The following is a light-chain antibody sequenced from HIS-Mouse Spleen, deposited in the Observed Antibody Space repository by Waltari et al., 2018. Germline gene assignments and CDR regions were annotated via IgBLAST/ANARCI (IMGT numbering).Light chain of an antibody. J-gene: IGLJ2*01. CDR2: DVR. CDR3: SSYTSSSNEV. V-gene: IGLV2-14*03. Sequence: QSALTQPASVSGSPGQSITISCTGTSSDVGGYNYVSWYQQHPGKAPKLMIYDVRNRPSGVTNRFSGSKADNTASLTISGRQAEDEADYYCSSYTSSSNEVFGGGTKLTVL. CDR1: SSDVGGYNY.